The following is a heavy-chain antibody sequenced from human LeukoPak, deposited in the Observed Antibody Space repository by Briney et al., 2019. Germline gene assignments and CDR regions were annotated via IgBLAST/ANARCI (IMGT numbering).Heavy chain of an antibody. CDR1: GFTFSTYW. V-gene: IGHV3-7*01. CDR3: SINGGTYHPHAFDF. J-gene: IGHJ3*01. CDR2: IKQDGSEK. Sequence: GGSLRLSCVGSGFTFSTYWMSWVRQAPGKGLEWVANIKQDGSEKYSVDSVKGRFTISRDNAKNSLYLQMNSLRPEDTAVYYCSINGGTYHPHAFDFWGHGTVVIVSS. D-gene: IGHD1-26*01.